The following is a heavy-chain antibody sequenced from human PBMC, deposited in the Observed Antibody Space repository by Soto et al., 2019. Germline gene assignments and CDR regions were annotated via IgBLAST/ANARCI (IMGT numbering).Heavy chain of an antibody. J-gene: IGHJ5*02. Sequence: ASVKVSCKASGFSFTGYYIHWLRQAPGQGLEWMGWINAHSGGTEYAQKFQGRVTLTRDTSIATAYLTLTSLTSDDTALYYCAKDLTRQLAYWLDPWGQGTQVTVCS. D-gene: IGHD6-6*01. V-gene: IGHV1-2*02. CDR1: GFSFTGYY. CDR2: INAHSGGT. CDR3: AKDLTRQLAYWLDP.